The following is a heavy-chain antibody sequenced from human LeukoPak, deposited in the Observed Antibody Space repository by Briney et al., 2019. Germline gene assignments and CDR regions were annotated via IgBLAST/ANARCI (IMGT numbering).Heavy chain of an antibody. CDR3: ASRRGTVVTPYYFDY. CDR2: IIPIFGTA. Sequence: ASVKVSCKASGYTFTGYFIHWVRQAPGQGLEWMGGIIPIFGTANYAQKFQGRVTITADESTSTAYMELSSLRSEDTAVYYCASRRGTVVTPYYFDYWGQGTLVTVSS. D-gene: IGHD4-23*01. CDR1: GYTFTGYF. J-gene: IGHJ4*02. V-gene: IGHV1-69*13.